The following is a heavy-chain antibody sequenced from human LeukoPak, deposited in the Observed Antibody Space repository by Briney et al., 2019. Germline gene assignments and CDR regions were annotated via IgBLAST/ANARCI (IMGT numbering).Heavy chain of an antibody. V-gene: IGHV5-51*01. J-gene: IGHJ4*02. CDR3: ARHVYCGDYAIYYDY. D-gene: IGHD4-17*01. CDR2: IYPGDSDT. Sequence: KRGESLKISCKGSGYSFTSYWIGWVRQMPGKGLEWMGIIYPGDSDTRYSPSFQGQVTISADKSISTAYLQWSSLKASDTAMYYCARHVYCGDYAIYYDYWGQGTLVTVSS. CDR1: GYSFTSYW.